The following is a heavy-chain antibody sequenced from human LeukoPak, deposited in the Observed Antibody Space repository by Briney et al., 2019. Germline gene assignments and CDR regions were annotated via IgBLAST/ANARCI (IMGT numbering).Heavy chain of an antibody. CDR1: GGSISSSSYY. D-gene: IGHD5-18*01. CDR3: ARHGGYSYGYDYYYYMDV. V-gene: IGHV4-39*01. J-gene: IGHJ6*03. Sequence: SETLSLTCTVSGGSISSSSYYWGWIRQPPGKGLEWIGSIYYSGSTYYNPSLESRVTISVDTSKNQFSLKLSSVTAADTAVYYCARHGGYSYGYDYYYYMDVWGKGTTVTVSS. CDR2: IYYSGST.